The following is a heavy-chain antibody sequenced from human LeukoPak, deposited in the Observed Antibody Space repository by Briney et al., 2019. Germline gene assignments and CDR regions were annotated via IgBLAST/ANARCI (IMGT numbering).Heavy chain of an antibody. D-gene: IGHD2-2*01. V-gene: IGHV1-69*13. J-gene: IGHJ5*02. CDR3: ARALLRYCSSTSCYWFDP. CDR2: IIPIFGTA. Sequence: GASVEVSCKASGGTFSSYVISWVRQAPGQGLEWMGGIIPIFGTANYAQKFQGRVTITADESTSTAYMELSSLRSEDTAVYYCARALLRYCSSTSCYWFDPWGQGTLVTVSS. CDR1: GGTFSSYV.